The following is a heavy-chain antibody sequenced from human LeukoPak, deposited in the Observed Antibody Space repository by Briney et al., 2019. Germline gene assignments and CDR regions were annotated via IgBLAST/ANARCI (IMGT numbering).Heavy chain of an antibody. CDR1: GDSVNSGAYY. CDR3: ARVGGSHYYYYYMDV. CDR2: IYPLETT. V-gene: IGHV4-61*02. Sequence: SQTLSLTCTVSGDSVNSGAYYWSWLRQPAGKEPEWIGRIYPLETTNYNPSLKSRVAISVDTSKNQFSLKLSSVTAADTAVYYCARVGGSHYYYYYMDVWGKGTTVTISS. J-gene: IGHJ6*03. D-gene: IGHD1-26*01.